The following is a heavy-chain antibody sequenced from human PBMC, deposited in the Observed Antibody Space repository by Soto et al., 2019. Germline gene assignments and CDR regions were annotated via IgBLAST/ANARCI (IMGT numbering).Heavy chain of an antibody. CDR2: IYPNVRP. CDR1: SSSLDSDN. V-gene: IGHV4-59*13. Sequence: QVHLQESGPGLVKPSETLSLTCAVSSSSLDSDNWSWIRQPPGKGLEWIGYIYPNVRPNYHPSLRGRVAISIDKSKTPFSLRLDYVFAADAAVYFCARMRGLGEISPFFDHSGQGTMVTVSS. CDR3: ARMRGLGEISPFFDH. J-gene: IGHJ4*02. D-gene: IGHD3-16*02.